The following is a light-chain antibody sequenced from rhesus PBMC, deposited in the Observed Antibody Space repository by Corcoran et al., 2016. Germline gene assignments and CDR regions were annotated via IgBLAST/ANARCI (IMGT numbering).Light chain of an antibody. Sequence: DIQMTQSPSSLSASVGDTVTITCRASQGISSWLAWSQQKPGKAPKLLIYKASTLQRGGPSTFSGSGSGTDFTITISSLQAEDFATYYCQQYSSRPFTFGPGTKLDIK. J-gene: IGKJ3*01. CDR3: QQYSSRPFT. V-gene: IGKV1-22*01. CDR2: KAS. CDR1: QGISSW.